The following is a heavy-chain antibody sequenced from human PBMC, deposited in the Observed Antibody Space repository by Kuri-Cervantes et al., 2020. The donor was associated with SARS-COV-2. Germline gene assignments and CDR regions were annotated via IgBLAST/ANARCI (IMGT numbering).Heavy chain of an antibody. CDR1: GYIFTSHN. D-gene: IGHD3-10*01. CDR3: AREYYYGSGRYYGAFDH. CDR2: LNPSGCSR. Sequence: ASVKVSCKASGYIFTSHNMHWVRQAPGQGLEWMGMLNPSGCSRINTQKFQGRLTMTRDTPTSTVYMELSSLRSDATAVYYCAREYYYGSGRYYGAFDHWGQGTPVTVSS. V-gene: IGHV1-46*01. J-gene: IGHJ4*02.